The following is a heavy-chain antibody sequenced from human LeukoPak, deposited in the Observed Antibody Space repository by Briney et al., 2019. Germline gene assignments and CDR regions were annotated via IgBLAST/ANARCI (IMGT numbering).Heavy chain of an antibody. Sequence: SETLSLTCAVYGGSFSGYYWSWIRQPPGKGLEWIGEINHSGSTNYNPSLKSRVTISVDTSKNQFSLKLSSVTAADTAVYYCARGLESLVAARYADHWGQGTLVTVSS. J-gene: IGHJ4*02. D-gene: IGHD2-15*01. CDR1: GGSFSGYY. V-gene: IGHV4-34*01. CDR2: INHSGST. CDR3: ARGLESLVAARYADH.